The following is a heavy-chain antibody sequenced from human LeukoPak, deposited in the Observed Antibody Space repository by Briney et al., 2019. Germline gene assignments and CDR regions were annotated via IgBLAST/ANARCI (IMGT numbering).Heavy chain of an antibody. V-gene: IGHV1-8*01. CDR3: ARTHPGSSGWSY. J-gene: IGHJ4*02. CDR2: MNPNSGNT. D-gene: IGHD6-13*01. CDR1: GYTFTSYD. Sequence: ASVKVSCKASGYTFTSYDINWVRQATGQGLEWMGWMNPNSGNTGYAQKFQGRVTMTRNTSISTAYMELRSLRSEDTAVFYCARTHPGSSGWSYWGQGTLVTVSS.